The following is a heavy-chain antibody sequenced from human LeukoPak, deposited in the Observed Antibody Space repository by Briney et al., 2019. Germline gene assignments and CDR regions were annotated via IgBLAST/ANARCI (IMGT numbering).Heavy chain of an antibody. CDR3: TTDQYCNSTSCYDAFDI. CDR1: GFTFSNAW. V-gene: IGHV3-15*01. Sequence: GGSLRLSCAASGFTFSNAWMSWVRQAPGKGLEWVGRIKSKTDGGTTDYAAPVKGRFTISRDDSKNTLYLQMNSLKTEDTAVYYCTTDQYCNSTSCYDAFDIWGQGTMVTVSS. D-gene: IGHD2-2*01. CDR2: IKSKTDGGTT. J-gene: IGHJ3*02.